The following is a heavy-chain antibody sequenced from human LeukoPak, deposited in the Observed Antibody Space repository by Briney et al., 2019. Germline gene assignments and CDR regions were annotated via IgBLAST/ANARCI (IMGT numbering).Heavy chain of an antibody. CDR2: IIAIFTTA. CDR3: ARGPQVGAFDL. Sequence: SVKVSCKAAGGTISNYVISWVRQAPGQGLEWMGGIIAIFTTANYAQKFQGRVTITADESTSTAYMELSSLRSEDTAVYYCARGPQVGAFDLWGQGTMVTVSS. J-gene: IGHJ3*01. CDR1: GGTISNYV. D-gene: IGHD1-26*01. V-gene: IGHV1-69*13.